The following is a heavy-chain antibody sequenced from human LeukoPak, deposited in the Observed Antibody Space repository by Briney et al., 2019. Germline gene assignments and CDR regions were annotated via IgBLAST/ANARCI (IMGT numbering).Heavy chain of an antibody. Sequence: SETLSLTCTVSGGSINSYYWSWIRQPPGKGLEWIGSIYYSGSTYHDPSLKSRVTISVDTSKNQFSLKLSSVTAADTAVYYCARQQQLVSYYFDYWGQGTLVTVSS. D-gene: IGHD6-13*01. V-gene: IGHV4-59*05. CDR1: GGSINSYY. J-gene: IGHJ4*02. CDR3: ARQQQLVSYYFDY. CDR2: IYYSGST.